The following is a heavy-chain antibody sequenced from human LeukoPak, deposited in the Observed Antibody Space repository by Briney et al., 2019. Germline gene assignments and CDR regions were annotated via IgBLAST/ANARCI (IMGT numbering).Heavy chain of an antibody. CDR1: GGPFSGYY. Sequence: SETLSLTCAVYGGPFSGYYWSWIRQPPGKGLEWIGEINHSGSTNYNPSLKSRVTISVDTSKNQFSLKLSSVTAADTAVYYCARGLEYSSSWHTINWFDPWGQGTLVTVSS. V-gene: IGHV4-34*01. D-gene: IGHD6-13*01. J-gene: IGHJ5*02. CDR3: ARGLEYSSSWHTINWFDP. CDR2: INHSGST.